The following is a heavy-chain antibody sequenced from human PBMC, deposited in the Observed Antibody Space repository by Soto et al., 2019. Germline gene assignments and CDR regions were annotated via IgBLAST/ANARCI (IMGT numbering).Heavy chain of an antibody. D-gene: IGHD4-17*01. CDR1: GYSFTSYW. CDR2: IDPSDSYT. V-gene: IGHV5-10-1*01. CDR3: ARRDYPYYYYGMDV. Sequence: RESLKISCKGSGYSFTSYWISWVRQMPGKGLEWMGRIDPSDSYTNYSPSFQGHVTISADKSISTAYLQWSSLKASDTAMYYCARRDYPYYYYGMDVWGQGTTVTVSS. J-gene: IGHJ6*02.